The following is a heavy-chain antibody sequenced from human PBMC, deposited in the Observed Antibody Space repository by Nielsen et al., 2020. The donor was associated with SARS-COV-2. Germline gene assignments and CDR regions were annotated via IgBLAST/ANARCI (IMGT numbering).Heavy chain of an antibody. J-gene: IGHJ6*03. CDR2: IRSKANSYAT. Sequence: GGFLRLSCAASGFTFSSYSMNWVRQASGKGLEWVGRIRSKANSYATAYAASVKGRFTISRDDSKNTAYLQMNSLKTEDTAVYYCTSVWFGNARYMDVWGKGTTVTVSS. V-gene: IGHV3-73*01. D-gene: IGHD3-10*01. CDR3: TSVWFGNARYMDV. CDR1: GFTFSSYS.